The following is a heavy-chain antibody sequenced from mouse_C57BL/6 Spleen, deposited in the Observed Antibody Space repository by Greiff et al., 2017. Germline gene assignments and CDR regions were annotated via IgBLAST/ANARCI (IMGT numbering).Heavy chain of an antibody. CDR1: GFTFSDYG. Sequence: DVMLVESGGGLVKPGGSLKLSCAASGFTFSDYGMHWVRQAPEKGLEWVAYISSGSSTIYYADTVKGRFTLSRDNAKNTLFLQMTSLRSEDTAMYYCARRSSYDYAMDYWGQGTSVTVSS. CDR2: ISSGSSTI. CDR3: ARRSSYDYAMDY. V-gene: IGHV5-17*01. D-gene: IGHD1-1*01. J-gene: IGHJ4*01.